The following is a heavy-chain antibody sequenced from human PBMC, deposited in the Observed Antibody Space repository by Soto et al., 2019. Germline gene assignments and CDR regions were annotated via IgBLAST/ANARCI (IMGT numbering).Heavy chain of an antibody. D-gene: IGHD2-8*01. Sequence: GGSLRLSCAASGFTVSSNYMSWVRQAPGKGLEWVSVIYSGGSTYYADSAKGRFTISRDNSKNTLYLQMNSLRAEDTVVYYCARDPHSCTNGVCSSDAFDIWGQGTMVTV. CDR2: IYSGGST. V-gene: IGHV3-53*01. J-gene: IGHJ3*02. CDR3: ARDPHSCTNGVCSSDAFDI. CDR1: GFTVSSNY.